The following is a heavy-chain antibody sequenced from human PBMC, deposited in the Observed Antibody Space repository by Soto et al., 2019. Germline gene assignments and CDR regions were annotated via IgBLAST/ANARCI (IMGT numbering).Heavy chain of an antibody. Sequence: SETLSLTCAVSRFSISSGVFSWRWIRQPPGKGLEWIGYIYYSGSTNYNPSLKSRVTISVDTSKNQFSLKLSSVTAADTAVYYCARVYAYYLDYWGQGTLVTVSS. J-gene: IGHJ4*02. V-gene: IGHV4-61*08. CDR3: ARVYAYYLDY. D-gene: IGHD2-8*01. CDR1: RFSISSGVFS. CDR2: IYYSGST.